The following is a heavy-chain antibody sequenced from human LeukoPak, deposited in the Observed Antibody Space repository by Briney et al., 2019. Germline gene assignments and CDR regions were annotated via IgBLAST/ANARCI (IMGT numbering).Heavy chain of an antibody. D-gene: IGHD4-17*01. CDR3: ARGPNRDYGDPPLY. J-gene: IGHJ4*02. Sequence: GASVKVSCKASGYTFTGYYMHWARQAPGQGLEWMGWINPNSGGTNYAQKFQGRVTMTRDTSISTAYMELSRLRSDDTAVYYCARGPNRDYGDPPLYWGQGTLVTVSS. CDR2: INPNSGGT. V-gene: IGHV1-2*02. CDR1: GYTFTGYY.